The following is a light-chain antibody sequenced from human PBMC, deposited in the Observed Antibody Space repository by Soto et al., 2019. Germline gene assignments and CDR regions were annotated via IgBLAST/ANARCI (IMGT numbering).Light chain of an antibody. J-gene: IGKJ1*01. CDR1: QSVSSY. CDR3: QQFGTAPLT. Sequence: EIVLTQSPATLSLSPGERATLSCRASQSVSSYLAWYQQRPGQAPRLLIYDASNGATGIPARFSGSGSGTDFTLTISRLEPEDSAVFYCQQFGTAPLTFGQGTKVDIK. CDR2: DAS. V-gene: IGKV3-11*01.